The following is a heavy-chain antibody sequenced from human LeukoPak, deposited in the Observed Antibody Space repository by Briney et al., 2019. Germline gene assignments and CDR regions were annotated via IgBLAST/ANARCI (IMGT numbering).Heavy chain of an antibody. CDR1: GYAFTGYF. V-gene: IGHV1-2*02. Sequence: WASVKVSCKASGYAFTGYFMHWVRQAPGQGLEWMGWINPNSGGTDSAQKFQGRVTMTRDTSISTVYMELGSLRSDDTAVYYCARGLYCSGGNCYGPFDYWGQGTLVTVSS. J-gene: IGHJ4*02. CDR2: INPNSGGT. CDR3: ARGLYCSGGNCYGPFDY. D-gene: IGHD2-15*01.